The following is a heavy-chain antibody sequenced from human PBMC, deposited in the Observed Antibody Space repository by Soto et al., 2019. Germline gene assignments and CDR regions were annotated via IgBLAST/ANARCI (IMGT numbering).Heavy chain of an antibody. Sequence: SVKVSCKASGGTFSSYSISWVRQAPGQGLEWMGGIIPIFGTANYAQKFQGRVTITADESTSTAYMELSSLRSEDAAVYYCARVGRSQLRYFDWSYPAYYYYGMDVWGQ. V-gene: IGHV1-69*13. D-gene: IGHD3-9*01. CDR1: GGTFSSYS. CDR2: IIPIFGTA. J-gene: IGHJ6*02. CDR3: ARVGRSQLRYFDWSYPAYYYYGMDV.